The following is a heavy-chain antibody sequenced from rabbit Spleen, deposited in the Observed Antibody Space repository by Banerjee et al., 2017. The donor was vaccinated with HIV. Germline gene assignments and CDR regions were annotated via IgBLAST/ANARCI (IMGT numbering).Heavy chain of an antibody. D-gene: IGHD1-1*01. CDR2: IDAGSSGFT. V-gene: IGHV1S45*01. Sequence: QQQLEESGGGLVKPGGTLTLTCKASGIDFSSYYMCWVRQAPGKGLEWIACIDAGSSGFTYFATWAKGRFTCSKTSSTTVTLQMTRLTAADTATYFCARDSSSSFSSYGMDLWGPGTLVTVS. J-gene: IGHJ6*01. CDR3: ARDSSSSFSSYGMDL. CDR1: GIDFSSYY.